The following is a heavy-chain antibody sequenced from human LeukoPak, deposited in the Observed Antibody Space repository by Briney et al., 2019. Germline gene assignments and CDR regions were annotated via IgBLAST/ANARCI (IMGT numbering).Heavy chain of an antibody. CDR3: ATSARGRASGSFYGY. CDR2: ISAYNGNT. CDR1: GYTFTSYG. D-gene: IGHD1-26*01. J-gene: IGHJ4*02. V-gene: IGHV1-18*01. Sequence: ASVKVSCKASGYTFTSYGISWVRQAPGQGLGWMGWISAYNGNTNYAQKLQGRVTLTTDTSTSTAYMELRSLRSDDTAVYYCATSARGRASGSFYGYWGQGTLVTVSS.